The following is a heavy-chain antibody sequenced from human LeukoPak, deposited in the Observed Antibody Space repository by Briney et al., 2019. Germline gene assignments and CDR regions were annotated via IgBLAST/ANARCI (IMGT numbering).Heavy chain of an antibody. J-gene: IGHJ4*02. V-gene: IGHV4-61*02. CDR2: IYTSGST. D-gene: IGHD3-3*01. Sequence: SETLSLTCTVSGGSISGGSYYWSWIRQPAGKGLEWIGRIYTSGSTNYNPSLKSRVTISVDTSKNQFSLKLSSVTAADTAVYYCACWSGWTDYWGQGTLVTVSS. CDR1: GGSISGGSYY. CDR3: ACWSGWTDY.